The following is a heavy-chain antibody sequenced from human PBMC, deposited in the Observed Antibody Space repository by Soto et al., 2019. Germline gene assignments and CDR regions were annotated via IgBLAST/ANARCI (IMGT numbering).Heavy chain of an antibody. V-gene: IGHV3-33*01. D-gene: IGHD1-26*01. Sequence: PRGSLRLSCAAYGFSFSNSVIHWVRQSPGRGLEWVAVISTDETNEDYADSVKGRFTISRDNSKSTLYLQMNSLRAEDTAVYYCAIGLIKIEWGTFDIWGQGIMVTVSS. CDR3: AIGLIKIEWGTFDI. J-gene: IGHJ3*02. CDR1: GFSFSNSV. CDR2: ISTDETNE.